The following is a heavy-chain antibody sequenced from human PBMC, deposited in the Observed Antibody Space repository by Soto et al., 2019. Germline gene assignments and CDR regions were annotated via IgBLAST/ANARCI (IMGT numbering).Heavy chain of an antibody. J-gene: IGHJ5*02. D-gene: IGHD4-17*01. CDR3: ARVKRRGYGDYVWFDP. CDR2: IYYSGST. V-gene: IGHV4-30-4*01. CDR1: GGSISSGDYY. Sequence: PSETLSLTCTVSGGSISSGDYYWSWIRQPPGKGLEWIGYIYYSGSTYYNPSLKSRVTISVDTSKNQFSLKLSSVTAADTAVYYCARVKRRGYGDYVWFDPWGQGTLVTVS.